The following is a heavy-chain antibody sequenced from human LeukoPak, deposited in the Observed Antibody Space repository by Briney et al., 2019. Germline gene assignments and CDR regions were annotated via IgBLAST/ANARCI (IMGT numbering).Heavy chain of an antibody. D-gene: IGHD5-24*01. CDR1: GGSISSYY. Sequence: SETLSLTCTVSGGSISSYYWSWIRQPPGKGLEWIGYIYYSGSTNYNPSLKSRVTMSLDTSKNQFSLKLSSVTAADTAVYYCAKMSTAEVYFDYWGQGTLVTVSS. CDR3: AKMSTAEVYFDY. J-gene: IGHJ4*02. V-gene: IGHV4-59*12. CDR2: IYYSGST.